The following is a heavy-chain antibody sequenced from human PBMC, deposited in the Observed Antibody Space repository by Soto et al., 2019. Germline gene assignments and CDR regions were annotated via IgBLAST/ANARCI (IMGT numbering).Heavy chain of an antibody. V-gene: IGHV3-30*18. Sequence: LRPSYAASGFTCSSYGMHWVRQAPGKALEWVAVISYDGSNKYYADSVKGRFTIFRDNSKNTLNLQMNRLRAEDTAVYYCANRGDERYNWFDPWGQGTLVTVSS. D-gene: IGHD3-10*01. CDR2: ISYDGSNK. CDR1: GFTCSSYG. CDR3: ANRGDERYNWFDP. J-gene: IGHJ5*02.